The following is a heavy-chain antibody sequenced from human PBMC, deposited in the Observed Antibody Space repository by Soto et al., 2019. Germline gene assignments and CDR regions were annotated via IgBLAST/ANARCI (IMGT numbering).Heavy chain of an antibody. J-gene: IGHJ4*02. CDR1: GFTFSTHA. CDR2: ISRSGDST. CDR3: ARLGSGLDY. Sequence: EVQLVESGGGLVQPGGSLRLSCAASGFTFSTHAMHWVRQAPGKGLEHVSAISRSGDSTFHANSVEGRFTISRDNSKNTLYLQMSRLRAEDMAVYYCARLGSGLDYWGQGTLVTVSS. V-gene: IGHV3-64*01. D-gene: IGHD3-3*01.